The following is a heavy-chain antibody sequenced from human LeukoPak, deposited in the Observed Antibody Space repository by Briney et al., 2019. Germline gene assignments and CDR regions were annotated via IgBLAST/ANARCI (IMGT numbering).Heavy chain of an antibody. V-gene: IGHV4-34*01. CDR1: GGSFSGYY. Sequence: SETLSLTCAVYGGSFSGYYWSWIRQPPGKGLEWIGSIYHSGSTYYNPSLKSRVTISVDTSKNQFSLKLSSVTAADTAVYYCAYYYDSSGYYYDYWGQGTLVTVSS. D-gene: IGHD3-22*01. J-gene: IGHJ4*02. CDR3: AYYYDSSGYYYDY. CDR2: IYHSGST.